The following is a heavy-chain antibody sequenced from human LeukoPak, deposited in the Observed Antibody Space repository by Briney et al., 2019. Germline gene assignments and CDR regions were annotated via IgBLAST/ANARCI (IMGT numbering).Heavy chain of an antibody. CDR2: ISSSTNGDAT. V-gene: IGHV3-64D*06. D-gene: IGHD3-3*02. J-gene: IGHJ3*02. Sequence: GGSLRLSCSASGFTFSSYAGHWVRQAPGKGLEYVSAISSSTNGDATYYADSVKGRFTISRDNSKNTLYLQMSSLRAEDTAVYYCVKGRTFSRDAFDIWGQGTMVTVSS. CDR3: VKGRTFSRDAFDI. CDR1: GFTFSSYA.